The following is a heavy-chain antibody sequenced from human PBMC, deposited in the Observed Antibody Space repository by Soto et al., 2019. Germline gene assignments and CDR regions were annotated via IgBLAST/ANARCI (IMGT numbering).Heavy chain of an antibody. CDR1: GFGFSAYW. Sequence: PGGSLRLSCSASGFGFSAYWMTWVRQSPGKGLEWVASIKQDGSETYYLGGVKGRFTVCRDNAKNSVDLQLAILRAEDTAVYYCARGPDGFLPLSQSWSEPWGQETRLIGSS. CDR3: ARGPDGFLPLSQSWSEP. J-gene: IGHJ5*02. D-gene: IGHD3-10*01. CDR2: IKQDGSET. V-gene: IGHV3-7*04.